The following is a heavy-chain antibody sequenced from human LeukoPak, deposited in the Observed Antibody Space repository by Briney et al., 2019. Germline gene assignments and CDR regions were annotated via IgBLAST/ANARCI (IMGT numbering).Heavy chain of an antibody. CDR1: GGSVTSTNW. Sequence: SETLSLTCGVSGGSVTSTNWWTWVRQPPGKGLEWIGEVHLDGRTNYNPSLKSRLTMSVDLSENHVSLKLTSVTAADTAVYYCAREGGFYRTLDYSGQGTLVTVSS. CDR3: AREGGFYRTLDY. CDR2: VHLDGRT. V-gene: IGHV4-4*02. D-gene: IGHD3-3*01. J-gene: IGHJ4*02.